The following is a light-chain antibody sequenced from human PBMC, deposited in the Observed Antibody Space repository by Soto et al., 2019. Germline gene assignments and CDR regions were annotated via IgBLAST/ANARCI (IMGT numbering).Light chain of an antibody. V-gene: IGLV2-14*02. J-gene: IGLJ2*01. CDR2: DVS. Sequence: QSALTQPASVSGSPGQSITISCTGTSSDVGSYNLVSWYQQHPGKAPKLMIYDVSNRPSGVSNRFSGSKSGNTASLTISGLQAEDEADYYCSSYTSSRTLVFGGGTKVTVL. CDR1: SSDVGSYNL. CDR3: SSYTSSRTLV.